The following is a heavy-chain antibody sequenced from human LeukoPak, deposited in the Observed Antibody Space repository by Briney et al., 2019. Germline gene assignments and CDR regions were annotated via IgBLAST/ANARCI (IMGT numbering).Heavy chain of an antibody. CDR1: GGSFSGYY. Sequence: SETLSLTCAVYGGSFSGYYWSWIRQPPGKGLEWIGEINHSGSTNYNPSLKSRVTIPVDTSKNQFSLKLSSVTAADTAVYYCARGGDFYGASDWYFDLWGRGTLVTVSS. CDR3: ARGGDFYGASDWYFDL. V-gene: IGHV4-34*01. CDR2: INHSGST. J-gene: IGHJ2*01. D-gene: IGHD2-21*02.